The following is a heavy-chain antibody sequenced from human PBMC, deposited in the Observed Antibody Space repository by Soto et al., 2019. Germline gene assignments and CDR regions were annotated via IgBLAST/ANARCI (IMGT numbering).Heavy chain of an antibody. CDR2: IYYSGST. J-gene: IGHJ4*02. Sequence: QLQLQESGPGLVKPSETLSLTCTVSGGSISSSSYYWGWIRQPPGKGLEWIGSIYYSGSTYYNPSLKSRVTISVDTSKNQFSLKLSSVTAADTAVYYCASIPRASIFGVVILGCWGQGTLVTVSS. D-gene: IGHD3-3*01. V-gene: IGHV4-39*01. CDR1: GGSISSSSYY. CDR3: ASIPRASIFGVVILGC.